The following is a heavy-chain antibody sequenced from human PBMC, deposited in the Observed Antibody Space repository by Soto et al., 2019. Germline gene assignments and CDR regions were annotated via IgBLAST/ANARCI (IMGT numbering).Heavy chain of an antibody. CDR1: GFTFSIYA. D-gene: IGHD6-13*01. J-gene: IGHJ4*02. CDR2: ISGSGGST. Sequence: EVQLLESGGGLVQPGGSLRLSCAAAGFTFSIYAMSWVREAPGKGLEWVSAISGSGGSTYYADSVKGRFTISRENSKNTLYLQMNSAGADDTAVYYRAKATRGGAATLIRDYWGQGTLVTVSS. V-gene: IGHV3-23*01. CDR3: AKATRGGAATLIRDY.